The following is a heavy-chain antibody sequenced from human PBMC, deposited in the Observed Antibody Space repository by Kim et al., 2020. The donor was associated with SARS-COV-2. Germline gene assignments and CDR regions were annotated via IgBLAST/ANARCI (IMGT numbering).Heavy chain of an antibody. J-gene: IGHJ4*02. V-gene: IGHV3-23*01. Sequence: GGSLRLSCAASGFTFSRRAMSWVRQAPGKGLEWIASVNNGGNAYYADSVKGRFTVPRDITMDTLYLQMNSLTAEDTALCYCAKDHPSNGWPTFDSWGQGTLVAVSS. D-gene: IGHD6-19*01. CDR3: AKDHPSNGWPTFDS. CDR1: GFTFSRRA. CDR2: VNNGGNA.